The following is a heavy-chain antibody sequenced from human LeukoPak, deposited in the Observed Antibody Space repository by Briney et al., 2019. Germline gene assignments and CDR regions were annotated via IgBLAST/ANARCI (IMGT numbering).Heavy chain of an antibody. V-gene: IGHV4-34*01. CDR1: GGSFSGYY. CDR2: INHSGST. D-gene: IGHD2-2*01. Sequence: TSETLSLTCAVYGGSFSGYYWSWIRQPPGKGLEWIGEINHSGSTNYNPSLKSRVTISVDTSKNQFSLKLSSVTAADTAVYYCARAPVVVPAATRYGVDVWGQGTTVTVSS. CDR3: ARAPVVVPAATRYGVDV. J-gene: IGHJ6*02.